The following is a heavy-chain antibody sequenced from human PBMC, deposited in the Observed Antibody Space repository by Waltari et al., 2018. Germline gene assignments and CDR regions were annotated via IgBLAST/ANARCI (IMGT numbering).Heavy chain of an antibody. D-gene: IGHD6-19*01. CDR2: NYPCDSDP. CDR1: GYRFTSYW. CDR3: ARLQAVAGLDY. Sequence: EVQLVQSGAEVKKPGESLKISCKGSGYRFTSYWIGWVRQMPGKGLDWVGVNYPCDSDPRYSPSFQGQVTISADKSISTAYLQWSSLKASDTAMYYCARLQAVAGLDYWGQGTLVTVSS. V-gene: IGHV5-51*01. J-gene: IGHJ4*02.